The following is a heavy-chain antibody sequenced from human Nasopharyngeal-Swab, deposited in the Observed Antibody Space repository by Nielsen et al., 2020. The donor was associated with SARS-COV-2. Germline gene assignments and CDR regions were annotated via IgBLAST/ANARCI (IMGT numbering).Heavy chain of an antibody. CDR3: ARGRPLGGYYFGYFDY. CDR1: GFTFNVYW. D-gene: IGHD3-3*01. Sequence: GESLKISCAASGFTFNVYWMSWVRQVPGTGLEWVANIKQDASEVYYVDSVKGRFTISRDNAKNSLYLQMNSLRAEDTAVYFCARGRPLGGYYFGYFDYWGQGTLVTVSS. CDR2: IKQDASEV. V-gene: IGHV3-7*01. J-gene: IGHJ4*02.